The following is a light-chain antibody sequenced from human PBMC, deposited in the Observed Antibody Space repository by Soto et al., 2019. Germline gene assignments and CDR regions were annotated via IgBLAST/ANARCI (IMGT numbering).Light chain of an antibody. J-gene: IGKJ1*01. CDR3: QQYNGYSTWT. V-gene: IGKV1-5*01. CDR2: DAS. CDR1: QSISRW. Sequence: DIQMTQSPSTLSASVGDRVTITCRASQSISRWLAWYQQKPGKAPKVLIWDASSLQRGVPSRFSGSVSGTEFTRTISSLQPYDFATYYCQQYNGYSTWTFGQGTKVEIK.